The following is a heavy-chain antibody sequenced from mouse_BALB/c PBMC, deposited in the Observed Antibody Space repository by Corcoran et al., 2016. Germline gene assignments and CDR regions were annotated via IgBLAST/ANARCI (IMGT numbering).Heavy chain of an antibody. CDR3: ASPHYYGSSSFAY. V-gene: IGHV1S136*01. Sequence: EVQLQQSGPELVKPGASVKMSCKASGYTFTSYVMHWVKQKPGQGIEWIGYINPYNDGTKYNEKFKGKATLTSDKSSSTAYMELSSLTSEDSAVYYCASPHYYGSSSFAYWGQGTLVTVSA. CDR1: GYTFTSYV. J-gene: IGHJ3*01. CDR2: INPYNDGT. D-gene: IGHD1-1*01.